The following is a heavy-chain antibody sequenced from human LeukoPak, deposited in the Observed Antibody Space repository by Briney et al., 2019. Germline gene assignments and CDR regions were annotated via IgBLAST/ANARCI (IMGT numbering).Heavy chain of an antibody. CDR2: IYPGDSDT. Sequence: GESLKISCKGSGYSFNTYWIGWVRQMPGKGLEWMGIIYPGDSDTRYSPSFQGQVTISADKSISTAYLQWSSLKASDTAMYYCARLFGEAAAGRGMDYWGQGTLVTVSS. D-gene: IGHD6-13*01. J-gene: IGHJ4*02. CDR3: ARLFGEAAAGRGMDY. V-gene: IGHV5-51*01. CDR1: GYSFNTYW.